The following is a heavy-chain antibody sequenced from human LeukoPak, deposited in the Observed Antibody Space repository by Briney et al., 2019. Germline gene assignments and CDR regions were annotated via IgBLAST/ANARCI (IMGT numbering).Heavy chain of an antibody. Sequence: GGSLRLSCAASGFTFSTYTMNWVRQAPGKGLEWVSHISSLGTTIYYADSVKGRFTISRDNAKNSLFLQMNSLRAEDTAVYYCAVGGGYWGQGTLVTVSS. V-gene: IGHV3-48*04. CDR1: GFTFSTYT. CDR2: ISSLGTTI. D-gene: IGHD3-16*01. CDR3: AVGGGY. J-gene: IGHJ4*02.